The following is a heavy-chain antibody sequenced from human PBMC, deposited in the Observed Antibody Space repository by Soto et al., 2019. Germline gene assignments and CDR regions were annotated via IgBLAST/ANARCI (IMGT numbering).Heavy chain of an antibody. CDR3: TRHLPESMTTGIYYFDY. Sequence: GGSLRLSCAASGFTFSGSVMHWVRQASGRGLEWVGRIKNKANGYATAYAASVKGRFTIYRDDSKNTAYLQMNSLKTEDTAVYYCTRHLPESMTTGIYYFDYWGQGTLVTVSS. CDR1: GFTFSGSV. D-gene: IGHD4-17*01. J-gene: IGHJ4*02. V-gene: IGHV3-73*01. CDR2: IKNKANGYAT.